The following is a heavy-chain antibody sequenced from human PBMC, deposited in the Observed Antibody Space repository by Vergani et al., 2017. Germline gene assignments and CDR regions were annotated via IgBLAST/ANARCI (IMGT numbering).Heavy chain of an antibody. CDR1: GFTFSSYA. CDR3: AKDSLHGGSSTYYFDY. D-gene: IGHD4-23*01. V-gene: IGHV3-23*01. CDR2: ISGSGGST. Sequence: EVQLLESGGGLVQPGGSLRLSCAASGFTFSSYAMSWVRQAPGKGLEWVSAISGSGGSTYYADSVKGRFTISRDNSKNTLYLQMNSLRAEDTAVYYCAKDSLHGGSSTYYFDYWGQGTLVTVSS. J-gene: IGHJ4*02.